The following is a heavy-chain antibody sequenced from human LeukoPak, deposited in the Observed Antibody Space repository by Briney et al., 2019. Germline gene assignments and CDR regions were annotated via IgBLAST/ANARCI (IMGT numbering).Heavy chain of an antibody. V-gene: IGHV4-4*07. Sequence: SETLSLTCTVSGGSISSYYWSWIRQPAGKRLEWIGRIYTSGSTNYNPSLKSRVTMSVDTSKNQFSLKLSSVTAADTAVYYCARAYDYGGNSDYFDYWGRGTLVTVSS. CDR3: ARAYDYGGNSDYFDY. J-gene: IGHJ4*02. D-gene: IGHD4-23*01. CDR2: IYTSGST. CDR1: GGSISSYY.